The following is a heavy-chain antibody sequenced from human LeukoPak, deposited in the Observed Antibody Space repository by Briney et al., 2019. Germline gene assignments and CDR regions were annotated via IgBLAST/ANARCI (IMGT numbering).Heavy chain of an antibody. D-gene: IGHD6-6*01. V-gene: IGHV3-11*06. J-gene: IGHJ5*02. CDR2: ISNSSSYT. Sequence: PGGSLRLSCAASGFTSSDYYMSWIRQAPGKGLEWVSYISNSSSYTNYADSVKGRFTISRDNAKNSLYLQMNSLRAEDTAVYYCARSGSSSPNNWFDPWGQGTLVTVSS. CDR3: ARSGSSSPNNWFDP. CDR1: GFTSSDYY.